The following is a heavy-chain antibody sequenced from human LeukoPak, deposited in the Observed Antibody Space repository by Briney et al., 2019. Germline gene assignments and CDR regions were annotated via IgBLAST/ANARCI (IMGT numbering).Heavy chain of an antibody. CDR2: IYTGGST. CDR3: ARQHSWDYDSSLKN. J-gene: IGHJ4*02. V-gene: IGHV4-4*07. Sequence: PSETLSLTCTVSGGSISSYYWSWIRQPAGKGLEWIGRIYTGGSTNYNPSLKSRVTMSVDTSKNQFSLKLSSVTAADTAVYYCARQHSWDYDSSLKNWGQGTLVTVSS. CDR1: GGSISSYY. D-gene: IGHD3-22*01.